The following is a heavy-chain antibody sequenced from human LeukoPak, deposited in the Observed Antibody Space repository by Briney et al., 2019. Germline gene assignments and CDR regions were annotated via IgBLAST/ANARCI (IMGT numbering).Heavy chain of an antibody. J-gene: IGHJ3*02. CDR3: AKLIAAAYDAFDI. CDR1: GFTFSSYA. Sequence: PGRSLRLSCAAPGFTFSSYAMHWVRQAPGKGLEWVAVISYDGSNKYYADSVKGRFTISRDNSKNTLYLQMNSLRAEDTAVYYCAKLIAAAYDAFDIWGQGTMVTVSS. V-gene: IGHV3-30-3*01. D-gene: IGHD6-13*01. CDR2: ISYDGSNK.